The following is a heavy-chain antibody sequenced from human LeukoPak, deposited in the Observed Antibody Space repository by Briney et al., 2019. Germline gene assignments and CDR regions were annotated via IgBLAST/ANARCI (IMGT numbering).Heavy chain of an antibody. V-gene: IGHV3-30*18. CDR3: AKLYYYDSSGTGEYGMDV. D-gene: IGHD3-22*01. CDR1: GFTFSSYG. J-gene: IGHJ6*02. CDR2: ISYDGSNK. Sequence: GGSLRLSCAASGFTFSSYGMHWFRQAPGKGLEWVAVISYDGSNKYYADSVKGRFTISRDNSKNTLYLQMNSLRAEDTAVYYCAKLYYYDSSGTGEYGMDVWGQGTTVTVSS.